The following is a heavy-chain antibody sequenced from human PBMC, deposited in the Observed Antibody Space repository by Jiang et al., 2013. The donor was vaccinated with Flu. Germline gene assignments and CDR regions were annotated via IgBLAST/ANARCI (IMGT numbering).Heavy chain of an antibody. Sequence: TFSSYAISWVRQAPGQGLEWMGGIIPILGIANYAQKFQGRVTITADKSTSTAYMELSSLRSEDTAVYYCARERVVYAIGDAFDIWGQGTMVTVSS. CDR2: IIPILGIA. J-gene: IGHJ3*02. D-gene: IGHD2-8*02. V-gene: IGHV1-69*10. CDR3: ARERVVYAIGDAFDI. CDR1: TFSSYA.